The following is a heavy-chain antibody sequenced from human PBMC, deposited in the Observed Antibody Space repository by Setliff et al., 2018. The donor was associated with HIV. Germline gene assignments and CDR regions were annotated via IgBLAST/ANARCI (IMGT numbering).Heavy chain of an antibody. J-gene: IGHJ5*02. Sequence: PSETLPLTCTLSGGSFGDYHWSWIRQPAGRGLEWIGRIFRSGTTDYKFSLKSRVTISIDTSRNQFSLRLTSVTAEDTAVYYCARDRHYSGLGSYGPWGPGTLVTVSS. CDR3: ARDRHYSGLGSYGP. V-gene: IGHV4-4*07. D-gene: IGHD3-10*01. CDR2: IFRSGTT. CDR1: GGSFGDYH.